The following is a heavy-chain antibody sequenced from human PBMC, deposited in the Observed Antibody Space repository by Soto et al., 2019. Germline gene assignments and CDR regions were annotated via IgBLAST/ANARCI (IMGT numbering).Heavy chain of an antibody. CDR2: ISGSGSST. CDR1: GFTFSSYA. J-gene: IGHJ6*02. CDR3: ANALGFCTSTSSFNWNYFYAMDV. V-gene: IGHV3-23*01. Sequence: GGSLRLSCAASGFTFSSYAMSWVRQAPGKGLEWVSAISGSGSSTYYADSVKGRFTISRDNSKSTLYLQMDSLRPEDTAIYFCANALGFCTSTSSFNWNYFYAMDVWGQGTTVTVSS. D-gene: IGHD2-2*01.